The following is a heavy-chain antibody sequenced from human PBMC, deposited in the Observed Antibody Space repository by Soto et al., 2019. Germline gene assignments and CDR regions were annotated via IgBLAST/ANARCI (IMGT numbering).Heavy chain of an antibody. CDR1: GGSISSSSYY. J-gene: IGHJ6*02. V-gene: IGHV4-39*01. CDR3: AIHRGYGSARATYGMDV. D-gene: IGHD3-10*01. Sequence: SETLSLTCTVSGGSISSSSYYWGWIRQPPGKGLELIGSIYYSGSTYYNPSLKSRVTISVDTSKNQFSLKLSSVTAADTAVYYCAIHRGYGSARATYGMDVWGQGTTVTVS. CDR2: IYYSGST.